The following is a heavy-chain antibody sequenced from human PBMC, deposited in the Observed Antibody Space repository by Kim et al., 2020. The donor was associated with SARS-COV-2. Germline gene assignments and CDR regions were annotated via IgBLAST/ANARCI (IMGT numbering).Heavy chain of an antibody. CDR2: INTNTGNP. D-gene: IGHD3-10*01. Sequence: ASVKVSCKASGYTFTSYAMNWVRQAPGQGLEWMGWINTNTGNPTYAQGFTGRFVFSLDTSVSTAYLQISSLKAEDTAVYYCARAPTHTSRILLWFGESTPLHDYWGQGTLVTVSS. CDR1: GYTFTSYA. CDR3: ARAPTHTSRILLWFGESTPLHDY. J-gene: IGHJ4*02. V-gene: IGHV7-4-1*02.